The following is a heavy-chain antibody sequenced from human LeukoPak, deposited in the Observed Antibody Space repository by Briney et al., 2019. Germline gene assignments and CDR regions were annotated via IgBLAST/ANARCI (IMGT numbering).Heavy chain of an antibody. J-gene: IGHJ4*02. CDR2: ISGSGGST. V-gene: IGHV3-23*01. CDR1: GFTFSSYA. Sequence: GGSLRLSCAASGFTFSSYAMSWVRQAPGKGLEWVSTISGSGGSTYYADSVKGRFTISRDNSKNTLYLQMNSLRAEGTAVYYCAVRCSGGSCCSGGFDYWGQGTLVTVSS. D-gene: IGHD2-15*01. CDR3: AVRCSGGSCCSGGFDY.